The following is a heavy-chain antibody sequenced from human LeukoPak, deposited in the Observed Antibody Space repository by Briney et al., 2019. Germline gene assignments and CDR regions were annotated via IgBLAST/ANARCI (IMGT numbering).Heavy chain of an antibody. J-gene: IGHJ5*02. Sequence: SETLSLTCTVSGGSISSYYWSWIRQPPGKGLEWIGYIYYSGSTNYNPSLKSRVTISVDTSKNQFSLKLSSVTAADTAVYYCARDTALFYGSGSPLFDPWGQGTLVTVSS. CDR2: IYYSGST. CDR1: GGSISSYY. D-gene: IGHD3-10*01. CDR3: ARDTALFYGSGSPLFDP. V-gene: IGHV4-59*01.